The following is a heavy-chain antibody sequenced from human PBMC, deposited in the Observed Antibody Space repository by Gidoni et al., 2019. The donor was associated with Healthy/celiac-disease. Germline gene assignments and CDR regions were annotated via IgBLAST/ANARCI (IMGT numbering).Heavy chain of an antibody. V-gene: IGHV3-21*01. CDR3: ARDRYYDILTGYGMDY. D-gene: IGHD3-9*01. Sequence: EMQLVESGGGLVKPGGSLRLSCAASGFPFSSYSMNWVRQAPGKGLEWVSSISSSSSYIYYADSVKGRFTISRDNAKNSLYLQMNSLRAEDTAVYYCARDRYYDILTGYGMDYWGQGTLVTVSS. CDR2: ISSSSSYI. J-gene: IGHJ4*02. CDR1: GFPFSSYS.